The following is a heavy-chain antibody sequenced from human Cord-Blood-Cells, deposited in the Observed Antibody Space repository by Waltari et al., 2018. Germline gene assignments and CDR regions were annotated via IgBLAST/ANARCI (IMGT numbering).Heavy chain of an antibody. J-gene: IGHJ4*02. CDR3: ARHTIFGVVCDY. CDR1: GGSISSSSYY. D-gene: IGHD3-3*01. V-gene: IGHV4-39*01. CDR2: IYYSGST. Sequence: QLQLQESGPGLVKPSETLSLTCTVSGGSISSSSYYWGWIRQPPGKGLEWIGSIYYSGSTYSNPSRKIRGTISLDTSKNKFSLKLSSVTAADTAVYYCARHTIFGVVCDYWGQGTLVTVSS.